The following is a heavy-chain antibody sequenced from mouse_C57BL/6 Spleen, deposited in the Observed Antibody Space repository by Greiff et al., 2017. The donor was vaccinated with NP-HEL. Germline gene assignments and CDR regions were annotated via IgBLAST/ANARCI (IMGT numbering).Heavy chain of an antibody. D-gene: IGHD1-1*01. Sequence: QVQLQQPGPELVRPGVSVKISCKGSGYTFTDYAMHWVKQSHAKSLEWIGVISTYYGDASYNQNFKDKATMPVDKSSSTASMELARLTSEASAVYYCARRAYYYGSSLPFAYWGQGTLVTVSA. J-gene: IGHJ3*01. V-gene: IGHV1-67*01. CDR3: ARRAYYYGSSLPFAY. CDR1: GYTFTDYA. CDR2: ISTYYGDA.